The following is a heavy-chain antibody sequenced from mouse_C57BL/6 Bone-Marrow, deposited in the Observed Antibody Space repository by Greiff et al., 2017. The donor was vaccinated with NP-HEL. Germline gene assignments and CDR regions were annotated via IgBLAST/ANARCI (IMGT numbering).Heavy chain of an antibody. J-gene: IGHJ4*01. D-gene: IGHD4-1*02. CDR1: GYTFTSYW. CDR2: INPSSGYT. Sequence: VKLMESGAELAKPGASVKLSCKASGYTFTSYWLHWVKQRPGQGLEWIGYINPSSGYTKYNQKFKDKATLHADKSSSTAYMQLSSLTYEDSAVYYCARYRASTGTRAMDDWGQGTSVTVSS. V-gene: IGHV1-7*01. CDR3: ARYRASTGTRAMDD.